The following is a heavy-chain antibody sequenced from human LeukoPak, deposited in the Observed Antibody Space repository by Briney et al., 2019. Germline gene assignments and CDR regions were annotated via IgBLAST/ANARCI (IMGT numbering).Heavy chain of an antibody. D-gene: IGHD5-24*01. J-gene: IGHJ2*01. Sequence: PSETLSLTCTVSGYSISSGYYWGWIRQPPGKGLEWIGGIYHSGSTYYNPSLKSRVTISVDTSKNQFSLKLSSVTAADTAVYYCARAREMATICWYFDLWGRGTLVTVSS. CDR1: GYSISSGYY. CDR3: ARAREMATICWYFDL. V-gene: IGHV4-38-2*02. CDR2: IYHSGST.